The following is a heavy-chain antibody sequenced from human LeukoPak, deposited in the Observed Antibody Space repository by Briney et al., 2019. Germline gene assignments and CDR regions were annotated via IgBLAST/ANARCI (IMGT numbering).Heavy chain of an antibody. CDR3: ARGPDYGDYFDY. D-gene: IGHD4-17*01. J-gene: IGHJ4*02. Sequence: GSSVKVSCKASGGTFSSYAISWVRQAPGQGLEWMGGIIPILGTANYAQKFQGRVTITADKSTSTAYMELSSLRSEDTAVYYCARGPDYGDYFDYWGQGTLVTVSS. CDR1: GGTFSSYA. V-gene: IGHV1-69*06. CDR2: IIPILGTA.